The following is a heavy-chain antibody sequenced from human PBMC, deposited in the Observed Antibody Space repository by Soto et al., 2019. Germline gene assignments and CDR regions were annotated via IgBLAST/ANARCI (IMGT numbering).Heavy chain of an antibody. D-gene: IGHD2-15*01. V-gene: IGHV3-30-3*01. J-gene: IGHJ5*02. CDR3: ARDHTEYCSGGSCYWYDP. Sequence: PGGSLRLSCAASGFTFSSYAMHWVRQAPGKGLEWVAVISYDGSNKYYADSVKGRFTISRDNSKNTLYLQMNSQRAEDTAVYYCARDHTEYCSGGSCYWYDPWGQGNLVTVSS. CDR2: ISYDGSNK. CDR1: GFTFSSYA.